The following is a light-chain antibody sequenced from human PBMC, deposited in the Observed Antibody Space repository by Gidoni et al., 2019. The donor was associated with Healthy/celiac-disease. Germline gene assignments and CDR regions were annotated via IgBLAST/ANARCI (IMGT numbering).Light chain of an antibody. J-gene: IGLJ2*01. CDR3: QVWDSSSDRVV. CDR1: NIGSKR. CDR2: YDS. V-gene: IGLV3-21*04. Sequence: SYVLTQPPSVSVAPGKTARITCGGNNIGSKRVHWYQQKPGQPPVLVIYYDSDRPSGIPERFSGSNSGNTATLTISRVEAGDEADYYCQVWDSSSDRVVFGGGTKLTVL.